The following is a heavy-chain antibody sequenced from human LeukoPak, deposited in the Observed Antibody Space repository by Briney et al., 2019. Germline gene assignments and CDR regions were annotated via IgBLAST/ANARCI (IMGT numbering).Heavy chain of an antibody. J-gene: IGHJ4*02. CDR1: GDSVSSNSAA. V-gene: IGHV6-1*01. Sequence: SQTLSLTCAISGDSVSSNSAAWNWIRQSPSRGLEWLGRTYYRSKWYNDYAVSVKSRITINPDTSKNQFSLQLNSVTPEDTAVYYCAREEETTEYSSGWSDYFDYWGQGTLVTVSS. D-gene: IGHD6-19*01. CDR2: TYYRSKWYN. CDR3: AREEETTEYSSGWSDYFDY.